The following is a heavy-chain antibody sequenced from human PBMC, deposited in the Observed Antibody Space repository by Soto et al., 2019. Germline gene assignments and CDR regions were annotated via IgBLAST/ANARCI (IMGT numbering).Heavy chain of an antibody. Sequence: QVQLVESGGGVVQPGRSLRLSCAASGFTFSSYAMHWVRQAPGKGLEWVAVISYDGSNKYYADSVKGRFTISRDNSKNTLYRQMNSLSAEDTAVYYCARDGDYLNYYYGMDVWGQGTTVTVSS. V-gene: IGHV3-30-3*01. D-gene: IGHD4-17*01. CDR3: ARDGDYLNYYYGMDV. CDR2: ISYDGSNK. CDR1: GFTFSSYA. J-gene: IGHJ6*02.